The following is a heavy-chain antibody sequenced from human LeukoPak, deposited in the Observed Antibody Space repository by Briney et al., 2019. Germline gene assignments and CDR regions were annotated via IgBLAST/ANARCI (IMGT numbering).Heavy chain of an antibody. D-gene: IGHD6-6*01. CDR1: GFTFSSYS. V-gene: IGHV3-48*01. CDR3: ARDRTYSSSSDAGDY. CDR2: ISSSSSTI. Sequence: GGSLRLSCAASGFTFSSYSMNWVRQAPGKGLEWVSYISSSSSTIYYADSVKGRFTISRDNAKNSLYLQMNSLRAEDTAVYYCARDRTYSSSSDAGDYWGQGTLVTVSS. J-gene: IGHJ4*02.